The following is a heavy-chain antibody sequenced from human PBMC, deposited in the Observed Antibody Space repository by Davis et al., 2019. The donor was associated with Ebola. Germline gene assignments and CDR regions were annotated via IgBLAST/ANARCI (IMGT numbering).Heavy chain of an antibody. CDR1: GYTFTGYY. J-gene: IGHJ6*02. Sequence: ALVKVSCKASGYTFTGYYMHWVRQAPGQGLEWMGWISAYNGNTNYAQKLQGRVTMTTDTSTSTAYMELRSLRSDDTAVYYCARVCSGGSCYYYYGMDVWGQGTTVTVSS. CDR2: ISAYNGNT. V-gene: IGHV1-18*04. CDR3: ARVCSGGSCYYYYGMDV. D-gene: IGHD2-15*01.